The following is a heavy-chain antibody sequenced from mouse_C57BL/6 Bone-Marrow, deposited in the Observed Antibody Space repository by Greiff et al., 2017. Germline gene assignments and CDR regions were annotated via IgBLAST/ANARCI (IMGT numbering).Heavy chain of an antibody. J-gene: IGHJ3*01. CDR3: ARVRDYYGSSYPFAY. Sequence: QVQLQQSGAELARPGASVKLSCKASGYTFTSYGISWVKQRTGQGLEWIGEIYPRSGNTYYNEKFKGKATLTADKSSSTAYMELRSRTSEDSAVYFCARVRDYYGSSYPFAYWGQGTLVTVSA. CDR1: GYTFTSYG. CDR2: IYPRSGNT. V-gene: IGHV1-81*01. D-gene: IGHD1-1*01.